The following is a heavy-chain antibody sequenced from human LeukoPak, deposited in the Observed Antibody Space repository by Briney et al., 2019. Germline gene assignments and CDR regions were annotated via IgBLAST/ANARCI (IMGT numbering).Heavy chain of an antibody. D-gene: IGHD3-10*02. CDR2: ISSSGSTI. V-gene: IGHV3-48*03. CDR3: AELGITMIGGV. CDR1: GFTFSSYE. Sequence: GGSLRLSCAASGFTFSSYEMNWVRQAPGKGLEWVSYISSSGSTIYYADSVKGRFTISRDNAKNSLYLQMNSLRAEDTAVYYFAELGITMIGGVWGKGTTVTISS. J-gene: IGHJ6*04.